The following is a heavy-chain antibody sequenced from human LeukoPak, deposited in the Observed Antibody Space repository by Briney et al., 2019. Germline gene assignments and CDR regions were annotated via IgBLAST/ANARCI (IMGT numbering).Heavy chain of an antibody. J-gene: IGHJ6*03. V-gene: IGHV4-59*01. CDR1: GGSISSYY. CDR3: ARVRGSGYYYYYMDV. D-gene: IGHD3-10*01. Sequence: PSETLSLTCTVSGGSISSYYWSWIRQPPGKGLEWFGYIYYSGSTNYNPSLKSRVTISVDTSKNQFSLKLSSVTAADTAVYYCARVRGSGYYYYYMDVWGKGTTVTVSS. CDR2: IYYSGST.